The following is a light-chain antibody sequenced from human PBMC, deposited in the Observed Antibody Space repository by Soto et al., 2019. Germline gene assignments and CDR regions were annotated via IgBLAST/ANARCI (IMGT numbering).Light chain of an antibody. CDR1: SSDVGGYNY. V-gene: IGLV2-8*01. CDR3: SSHAVSNNPFV. J-gene: IGLJ1*01. Sequence: QSALTQPPSASGSPGQSVTISCTGTSSDVGGYNYVSWYQQHPGKAPKLMIYDVNKRPSGVPDRFSGSKSGNTASLTVSGLQAEDEADYYCSSHAVSNNPFVFGTGTKLTVL. CDR2: DVN.